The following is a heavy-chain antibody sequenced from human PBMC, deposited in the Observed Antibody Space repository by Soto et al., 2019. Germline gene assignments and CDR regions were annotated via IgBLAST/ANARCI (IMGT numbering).Heavy chain of an antibody. CDR1: GYTFNSYD. V-gene: IGHV1-8*01. CDR2: MNPNSGNT. D-gene: IGHD3-22*01. J-gene: IGHJ4*02. Sequence: GASVKVSCKASGYTFNSYDINWVRQATGQGLEWMGWMNPNSGNTGYARKFQGRVTMTRNTSISTAYMELSSLRSEDTAVYYCARGGSAPYYYDSSGKPLDYWGQGTLDPVSS. CDR3: ARGGSAPYYYDSSGKPLDY.